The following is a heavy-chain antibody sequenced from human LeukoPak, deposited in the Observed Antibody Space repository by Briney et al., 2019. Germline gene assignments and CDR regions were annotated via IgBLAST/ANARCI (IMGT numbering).Heavy chain of an antibody. J-gene: IGHJ5*02. CDR2: ISTNSGH. CDR3: ARDFFQSGGSWYDCFDP. Sequence: VASVKVSCKSSGYTFSNYGISWVRQAPGQGLEWMGWISTNSGHKAQKFQDRVTMTTDTSTSTSYMELRSLGSDDTAVYYCARDFFQSGGSWYDCFDPWGQGTLVTVSS. CDR1: GYTFSNYG. V-gene: IGHV1-18*01. D-gene: IGHD2-15*01.